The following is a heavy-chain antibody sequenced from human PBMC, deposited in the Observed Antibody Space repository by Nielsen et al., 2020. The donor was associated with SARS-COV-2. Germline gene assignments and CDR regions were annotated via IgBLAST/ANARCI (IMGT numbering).Heavy chain of an antibody. Sequence: GGSLRLSCAASGFTFSSYAMSWVRQAPGKGLEWVSGINWNGGSIGYADSVKGRFTISRDNAKNSLYLQMNSLRAEDTALYYCAKPYSSSYNWYFDLWGRGTLVTVSS. CDR3: AKPYSSSYNWYFDL. CDR2: INWNGGSI. J-gene: IGHJ2*01. V-gene: IGHV3-20*04. D-gene: IGHD6-13*01. CDR1: GFTFSSYA.